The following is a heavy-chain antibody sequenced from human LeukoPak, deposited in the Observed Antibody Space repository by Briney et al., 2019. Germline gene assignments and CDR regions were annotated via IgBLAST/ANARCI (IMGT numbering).Heavy chain of an antibody. V-gene: IGHV3-33*01. D-gene: IGHD3-22*01. CDR3: ARGAYYDSSGYYYELHQYGMGV. CDR2: IWYDGSNK. J-gene: IGHJ6*02. CDR1: GFTFSSYG. Sequence: GGSLRLSCAASGFTFSSYGMHWVRQAPGKGLEWVAVIWYDGSNKYYADSVKGRFTISRDNSKNTLYLQMNSLRAEDTAVYYCARGAYYDSSGYYYELHQYGMGVWGQGTTVTVSS.